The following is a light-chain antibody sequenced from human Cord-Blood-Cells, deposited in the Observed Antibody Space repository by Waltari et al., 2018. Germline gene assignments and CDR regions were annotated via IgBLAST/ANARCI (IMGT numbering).Light chain of an antibody. Sequence: QSALTQPASVSGSPGQSITISCTGTSSDVGGYNYVSWYQQHPGKPHKLMIYDVSKRPAGVSNRCSGSKSGNTGSLTISGLQAEDEADSYCSSYTSSSTWVFGGGTKLTVL. V-gene: IGLV2-14*01. CDR2: DVS. J-gene: IGLJ3*02. CDR1: SSDVGGYNY. CDR3: SSYTSSSTWV.